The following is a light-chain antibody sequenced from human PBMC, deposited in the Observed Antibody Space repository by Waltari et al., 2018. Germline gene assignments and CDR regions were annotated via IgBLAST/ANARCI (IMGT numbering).Light chain of an antibody. CDR3: CSFAGSYTFV. J-gene: IGLJ1*01. V-gene: IGLV2-11*01. CDR1: SRHVGGYHY. CDR2: DVS. Sequence: QSALTQPRPVSGSPGQSVTISCTGTSRHVGGYHYVSWFQQHPGKVPKLLIYDVSERPSDVPDRFSGSKSANTASLTISGLQTEDEADYYCCSFAGSYTFVFGTGTRVTVL.